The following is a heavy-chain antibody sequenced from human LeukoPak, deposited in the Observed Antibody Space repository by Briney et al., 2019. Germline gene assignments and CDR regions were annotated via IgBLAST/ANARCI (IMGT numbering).Heavy chain of an antibody. CDR3: AKDFRGYYYYMDV. J-gene: IGHJ6*03. V-gene: IGHV4-59*01. Sequence: SETLSLTCTVSGGSISSYYWGWIRQPPGKGLEWIGYIYYGGTTNYNPSLKSRVTISVDTSKNQLSLKLNSVAAADTAVYYCAKDFRGYYYYMDVWGPGTTVTVSS. D-gene: IGHD3-10*01. CDR2: IYYGGTT. CDR1: GGSISSYY.